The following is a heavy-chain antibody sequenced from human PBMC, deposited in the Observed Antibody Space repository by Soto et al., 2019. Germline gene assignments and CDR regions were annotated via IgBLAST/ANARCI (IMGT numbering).Heavy chain of an antibody. CDR2: IGGGGI. Sequence: EMQLVESGGGLVQPGGSLRLSCAASGFTFSVYSMSWVRQAPGKGLEWVAYIGGGGIHYADSVKGRFVISRDDAKSSMFLQMNSLRDEDTAVYFRARDRHWEQWLGPHDAFHIWGQGTMVTVSS. CDR1: GFTFSVYS. J-gene: IGHJ3*02. V-gene: IGHV3-48*02. CDR3: ARDRHWEQWLGPHDAFHI. D-gene: IGHD6-19*01.